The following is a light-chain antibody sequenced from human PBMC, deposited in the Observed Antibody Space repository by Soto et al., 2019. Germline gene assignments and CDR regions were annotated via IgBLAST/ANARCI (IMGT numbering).Light chain of an antibody. CDR2: SNN. CDR1: SSNIGSNP. CDR3: AAWDVSLNGLV. V-gene: IGLV1-44*01. J-gene: IGLJ3*02. Sequence: QSVLTQPPSTSGTPGQRVTISCSGSSSNIGSNPVNWYQQLPGTAPKLLFISNNLRPSGVPDRFSGSKSGTSASLAISGLQSEDEADYYCAAWDVSLNGLVFGGGTKLPVL.